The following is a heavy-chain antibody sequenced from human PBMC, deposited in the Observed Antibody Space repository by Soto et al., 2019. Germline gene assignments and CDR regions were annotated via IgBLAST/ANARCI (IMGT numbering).Heavy chain of an antibody. V-gene: IGHV4-31*03. CDR3: ARDGAGAYGLGWFDP. J-gene: IGHJ5*02. Sequence: QVQLQESGPGLLEPSQTLALDYTVSGDSISRGGYYWNWLRQHPRKGLEWIGYIYHSGSTIYNPSLKSRVTISVDTSKNRLSLELSNVTAADTPVYYCARDGAGAYGLGWFDPWGQGILVTVSS. D-gene: IGHD2-21*01. CDR2: IYHSGST. CDR1: GDSISRGGYY.